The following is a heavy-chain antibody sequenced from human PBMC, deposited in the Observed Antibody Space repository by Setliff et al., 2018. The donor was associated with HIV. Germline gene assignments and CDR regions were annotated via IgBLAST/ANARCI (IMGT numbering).Heavy chain of an antibody. CDR2: ISPSGTT. D-gene: IGHD3-3*01. J-gene: IGHJ4*02. V-gene: IGHV4-4*02. CDR1: GYSIISSGW. CDR3: ARIFQPSSSPFDF. Sequence: SETLSLTCAVSGYSIISSGWWHWVRQSPGKGLEWLGEISPSGTTNYNPSLESRVTMSMDKSENQFSLRLRSVTAADTAVYYCARIFQPSSSPFDFWGRGILVTVSS.